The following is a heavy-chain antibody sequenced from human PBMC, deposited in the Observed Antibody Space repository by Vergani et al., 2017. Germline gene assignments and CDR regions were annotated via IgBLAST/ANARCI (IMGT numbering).Heavy chain of an antibody. CDR3: AKDPIAARRYYYYGMDV. J-gene: IGHJ6*02. Sequence: VQLLESGGGLVQPGGSLRLSCAASGFTFSSYGMHWVRQAPGKGLEWVAVISYDGSNKYYADSVKGRFTISRDNSKNTLYLQMNSLRAEDTAVYYCAKDPIAARRYYYYGMDVWGQGTTVTVSS. CDR2: ISYDGSNK. D-gene: IGHD6-6*01. CDR1: GFTFSSYG. V-gene: IGHV3-30*18.